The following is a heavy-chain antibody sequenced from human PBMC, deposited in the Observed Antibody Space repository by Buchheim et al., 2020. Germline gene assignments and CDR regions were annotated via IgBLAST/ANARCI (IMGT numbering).Heavy chain of an antibody. Sequence: QVQLVQSGAEVKKPGASVKVSCKASGYTFTSYYMHWVRQAPGQGLEWMGIINPSGGSTSYAQKFKGRVTMTRDPPTSTVYMELSSLRSEDTAVYYCAGPTSNSSPQGNYYYYYGMDVWGQGTT. CDR1: GYTFTSYY. CDR2: INPSGGST. D-gene: IGHD6-13*01. J-gene: IGHJ6*02. V-gene: IGHV1-46*01. CDR3: AGPTSNSSPQGNYYYYYGMDV.